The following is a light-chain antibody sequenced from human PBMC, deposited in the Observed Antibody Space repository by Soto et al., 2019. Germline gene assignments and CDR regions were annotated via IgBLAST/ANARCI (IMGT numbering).Light chain of an antibody. CDR3: QQYYDWPPVT. V-gene: IGKV3-15*01. J-gene: IGKJ4*01. CDR1: QSVNRN. Sequence: VMRQSTATQTVSQGESVTLSCRASQSVNRNLAWYQQKPGQAPRLLIYAASTRATGIPARFRGSEPGTEFNLTISTRQSEDFAVYYCQQYYDWPPVTFGGGTKVEIK. CDR2: AAS.